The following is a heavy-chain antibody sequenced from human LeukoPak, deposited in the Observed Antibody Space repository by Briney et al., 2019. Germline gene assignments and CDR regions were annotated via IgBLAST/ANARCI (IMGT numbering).Heavy chain of an antibody. CDR2: INSDGSST. D-gene: IGHD2-21*02. Sequence: AGGSLRLSCAASGFTFSSYWMPWVRQAPGKGLVWVSRINSDGSSTSYADSVKGRFTISRDNAKNTPYLQMNSLRAEDTAVYYCARDRGYCGGDCYPRYYFDYWGQGTLVTVSS. J-gene: IGHJ4*02. V-gene: IGHV3-74*01. CDR1: GFTFSSYW. CDR3: ARDRGYCGGDCYPRYYFDY.